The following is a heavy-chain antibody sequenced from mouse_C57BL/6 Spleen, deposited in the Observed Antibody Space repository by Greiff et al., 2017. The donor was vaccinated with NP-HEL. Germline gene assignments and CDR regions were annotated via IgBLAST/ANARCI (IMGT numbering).Heavy chain of an antibody. CDR3: ASRNDTEFAY. CDR2: INPNNGGT. CDR1: GYTFTDYY. Sequence: VQLQQSGPELVKPGASVKISCKASGYTFTDYYMNWVKQSHGKSLEWIGDINPNNGGTSYNQKFKGKATLTVDKSSSTAYMELRSLTYKDTEVYYCASRNDTEFAYWGQGTLVTVSS. V-gene: IGHV1-26*01. J-gene: IGHJ3*01.